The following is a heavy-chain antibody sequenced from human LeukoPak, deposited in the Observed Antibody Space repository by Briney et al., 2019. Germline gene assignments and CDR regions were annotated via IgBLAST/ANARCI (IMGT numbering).Heavy chain of an antibody. CDR1: GGSISSNTYY. V-gene: IGHV4-39*07. J-gene: IGHJ4*02. D-gene: IGHD1-26*01. CDR3: ARDGIVGAIEYCFDY. Sequence: SETLSLTCAVSGGSISSNTYYWGWIRQPPGKGLEWIGSIYYSGSTYYNPSLKSRVTISVDTSKNQFSLKLSSVTAADTAVYYCARDGIVGAIEYCFDYWGQGTLVTVSS. CDR2: IYYSGST.